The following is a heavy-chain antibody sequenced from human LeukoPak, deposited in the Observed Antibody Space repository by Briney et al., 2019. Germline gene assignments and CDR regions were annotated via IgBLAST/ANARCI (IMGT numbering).Heavy chain of an antibody. CDR2: IKQDGSEK. CDR1: GFTFSGYW. J-gene: IGHJ4*02. D-gene: IGHD3-22*01. V-gene: IGHV3-7*01. Sequence: GGSLRLSCAASGFTFSGYWMSWVRQAPGKGLEWVANIKQDGSEKYYVDSVKGRFTISRDNSKNTLYLQMNSLRAEDTAVYYCAKHYYDSSGYMDYWGQGTLVTVSS. CDR3: AKHYYDSSGYMDY.